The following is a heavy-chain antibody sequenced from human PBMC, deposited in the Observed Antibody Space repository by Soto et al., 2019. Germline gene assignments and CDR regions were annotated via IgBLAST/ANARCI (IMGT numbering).Heavy chain of an antibody. D-gene: IGHD4-17*01. CDR1: GFTFSTYG. CDR2: ISCDGTNK. CDR3: AKDLQSYGDYDYYCVGMDV. Sequence: QVQLVESGGGEVQPGRSLTISCAASGFTFSTYGMHWVRQTPGKGLEWVAVISCDGTNKFYSASVKGRFTISRDNFKTTLTTKTHSLRADDTAVYSCAKDLQSYGDYDYYCVGMDVWGLGTRVTVSS. J-gene: IGHJ6*02. V-gene: IGHV3-30*18.